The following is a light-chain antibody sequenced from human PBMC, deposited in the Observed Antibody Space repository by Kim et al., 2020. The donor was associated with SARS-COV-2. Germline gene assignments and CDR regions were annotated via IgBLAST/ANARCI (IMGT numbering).Light chain of an antibody. CDR3: VAWDDSLSGRV. V-gene: IGLV1-47*01. Sequence: GQRVTISCSGSSSNIGNNYVHWYYQLPGTAPKLLIYRNNPRPSGVPDRFSGSKSGTSASLAISGLRSEDEADYYCVAWDDSLSGRVFGGGTQLTV. J-gene: IGLJ3*02. CDR1: SSNIGNNY. CDR2: RNN.